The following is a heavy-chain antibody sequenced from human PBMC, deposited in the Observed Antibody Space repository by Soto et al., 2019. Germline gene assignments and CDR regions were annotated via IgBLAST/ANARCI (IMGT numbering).Heavy chain of an antibody. Sequence: SETLSLTCAVYGGSFSGYYWSWIRQPPGKRLEWIGEINHSGSTNYNPSLKSRVTISVDTSKNQFSLKLSSVTAADTAVYYCAGVLYCGGDCYSDYWGQGTLVTVSS. CDR2: INHSGST. CDR3: AGVLYCGGDCYSDY. CDR1: GGSFSGYY. D-gene: IGHD2-21*02. V-gene: IGHV4-34*01. J-gene: IGHJ4*02.